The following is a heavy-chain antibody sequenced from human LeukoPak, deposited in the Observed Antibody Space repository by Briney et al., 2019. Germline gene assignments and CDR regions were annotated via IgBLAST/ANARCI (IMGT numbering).Heavy chain of an antibody. J-gene: IGHJ4*02. D-gene: IGHD5-18*01. CDR3: AKGRSGGYSYGSDY. V-gene: IGHV3-43D*03. CDR2: ISWDGDNS. Sequence: GGSLSLSCAASGFTFDDYAMHGGRHAPPRGLEWVSLISWDGDNSYYADSVKGRFTISRDNNKKSLYLQMNSLRAEDTALYYCAKGRSGGYSYGSDYWGQGTLVTVSS. CDR1: GFTFDDYA.